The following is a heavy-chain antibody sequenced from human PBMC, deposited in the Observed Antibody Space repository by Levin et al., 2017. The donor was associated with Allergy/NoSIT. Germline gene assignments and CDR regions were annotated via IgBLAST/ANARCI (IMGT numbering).Heavy chain of an antibody. J-gene: IGHJ2*01. Sequence: GESLKISCAASGFTFSSYSMNWVRQAPGKGLEWVSSISSSSSYIYYADSVKGRFTISRDNAKNSLYLQMNSLRAEDTAVYYCARAPPAYYYDSSGYYYWYFDRWGRGTLVTVSS. V-gene: IGHV3-21*01. CDR2: ISSSSSYI. CDR3: ARAPPAYYYDSSGYYYWYFDR. CDR1: GFTFSSYS. D-gene: IGHD3-22*01.